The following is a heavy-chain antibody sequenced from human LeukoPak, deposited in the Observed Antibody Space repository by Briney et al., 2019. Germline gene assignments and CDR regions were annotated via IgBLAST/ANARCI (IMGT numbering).Heavy chain of an antibody. CDR3: AKHPACSGGSCDGGYFDY. V-gene: IGHV3-23*01. CDR1: GFTFSSYA. D-gene: IGHD2-15*01. CDR2: FCYNGVST. J-gene: IGHJ4*02. Sequence: GGSLRLSCAASGFTFSSYAMSWVRQAPGKGLEWVSTFCYNGVSTYYADSVKGRFTLSRDNSKNTLYLQMSSLRAEDTAVYYCAKHPACSGGSCDGGYFDYWGQGTLVTVSS.